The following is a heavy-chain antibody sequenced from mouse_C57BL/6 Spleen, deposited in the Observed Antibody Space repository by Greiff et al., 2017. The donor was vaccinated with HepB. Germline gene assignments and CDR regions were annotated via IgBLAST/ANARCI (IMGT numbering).Heavy chain of an antibody. CDR3: ERLEGYDGAMDY. D-gene: IGHD2-2*01. V-gene: IGHV5-6*01. CDR1: GFTFSSYG. J-gene: IGHJ4*01. Sequence: EVHLVESGGDLVKPGGSLKLSCAASGFTFSSYGMSWVRQTPDKRLEWVATISSCGSYTYYPDSVKGRFTISRDNAKNTLYLQMSSLKSEDTAMYNCERLEGYDGAMDYWGQGTSVTVSS. CDR2: ISSCGSYT.